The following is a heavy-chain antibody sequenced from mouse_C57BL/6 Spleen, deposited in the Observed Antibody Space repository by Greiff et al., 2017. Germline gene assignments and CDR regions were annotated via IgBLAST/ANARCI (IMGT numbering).Heavy chain of an antibody. V-gene: IGHV1-26*01. Sequence: VQLQQSGPELVKPGASVKISCKASGYTFTDYYMNWVKQSHGKSLEWIGDINPNNGGTSYNQKFKGKATLTVDKSSSTAYMGLRSLTSEDSAVYYCARYYYGRGAMDYWGQGTSVTVSS. CDR1: GYTFTDYY. D-gene: IGHD1-1*01. CDR3: ARYYYGRGAMDY. CDR2: INPNNGGT. J-gene: IGHJ4*01.